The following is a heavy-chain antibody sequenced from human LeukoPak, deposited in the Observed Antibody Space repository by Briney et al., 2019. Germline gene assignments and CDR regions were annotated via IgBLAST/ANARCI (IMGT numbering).Heavy chain of an antibody. CDR3: ARAGRYCSGDSFYPAVFVY. CDR2: INHSGST. D-gene: IGHD2-15*01. CDR1: GGSFSGYY. V-gene: IGHV4-34*01. J-gene: IGHJ4*02. Sequence: SETLSLTCAVYGGSFSGYYWSWIRQPPGKGLEWIGEINHSGSTNYKPSLKSRVTISVDTSKNQFSLKLSSVTAADTAVYYCARAGRYCSGDSFYPAVFVYWGQGTLVTVSS.